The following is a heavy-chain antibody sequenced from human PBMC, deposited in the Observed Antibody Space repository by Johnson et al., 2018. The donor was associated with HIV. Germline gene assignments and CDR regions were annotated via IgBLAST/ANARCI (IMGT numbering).Heavy chain of an antibody. V-gene: IGHV3-30*02. CDR2: IRYDGSNK. CDR1: GFTFSSYG. CDR3: AKGERGYSNAVYI. J-gene: IGHJ3*02. Sequence: QVQLVESGGGVVQPGGSLRLSCAASGFTFSSYGMHWVRQAPGKGLEWVAFIRYDGSNKYYADSVKGRFTISRDNSKNTLYLQMNSLRAEDTAVYYCAKGERGYSNAVYIWGQGTKVTVSS. D-gene: IGHD5-18*01.